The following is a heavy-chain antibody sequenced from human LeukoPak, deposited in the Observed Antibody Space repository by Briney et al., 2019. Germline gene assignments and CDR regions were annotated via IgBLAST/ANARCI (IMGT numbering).Heavy chain of an antibody. CDR3: STLTSRGLSDS. Sequence: TGGSLRLSCAASGLIFSNAWMNWVRQAPGKGLEWVGRIKSKADGETIDYAAPVKGRFTFSRDDSKNMLYLQMNSLKSEDTAVYYCSTLTSRGLSDSWGQGTLVTVSS. CDR1: GLIFSNAW. CDR2: IKSKADGETI. D-gene: IGHD1-20*01. J-gene: IGHJ4*02. V-gene: IGHV3-15*07.